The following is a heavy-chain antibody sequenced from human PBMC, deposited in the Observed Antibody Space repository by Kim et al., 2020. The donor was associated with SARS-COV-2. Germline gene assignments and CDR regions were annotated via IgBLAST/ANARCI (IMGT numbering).Heavy chain of an antibody. CDR3: ARGDLVAVAGTGFDY. V-gene: IGHV3-33*01. CDR1: GFTFSSYG. Sequence: GGSLRLSCAASGFTFSSYGMHWVRQAPGKGLEWVAVIWYDGSNKYYADSVKGRFTISRDNSKNTLYLQMNSLRAEDTAVYYCARGDLVAVAGTGFDYWGQGTLVTVSS. CDR2: IWYDGSNK. J-gene: IGHJ4*02. D-gene: IGHD6-19*01.